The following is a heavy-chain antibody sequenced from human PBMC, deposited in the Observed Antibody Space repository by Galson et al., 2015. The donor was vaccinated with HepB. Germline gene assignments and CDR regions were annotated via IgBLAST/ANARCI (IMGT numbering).Heavy chain of an antibody. CDR2: ISYDGSNK. CDR3: ARDTVQDIVVVPAAKPTVTTRGFDY. V-gene: IGHV3-30-3*01. D-gene: IGHD2-2*02. CDR1: GFTFSSYA. J-gene: IGHJ4*02. Sequence: SLRLSCAASGFTFSSYAMHWVRQAPGKGLEWVAVISYDGSNKYYADSVKGRFTISRDDSKNTLYLQMNSLRAEDTAVYYCARDTVQDIVVVPAAKPTVTTRGFDYWGQGTLVTVSS.